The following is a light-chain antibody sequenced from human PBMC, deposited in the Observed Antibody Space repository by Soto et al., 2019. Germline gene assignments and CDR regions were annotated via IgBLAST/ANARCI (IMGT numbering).Light chain of an antibody. J-gene: IGKJ4*01. CDR2: ATS. CDR1: QTISTA. Sequence: DIQMTQSTSSLSASVGDRVTITCRASQTISTALNWYQQKPGKAPKLLIYATSILQSGVPSRFSGSGFGTDFILTITSLQPEDFATYYCQQSYSTPTFGGGTTV. V-gene: IGKV1-39*01. CDR3: QQSYSTPT.